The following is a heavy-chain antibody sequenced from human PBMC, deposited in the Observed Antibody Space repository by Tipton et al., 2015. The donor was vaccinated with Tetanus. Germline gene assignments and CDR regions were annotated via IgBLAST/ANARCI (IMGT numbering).Heavy chain of an antibody. V-gene: IGHV4-61*05. Sequence: TLSLTCTVSGGSISSSSYYWGWIRQPPGKGLEWIGYIYYSGSTNYNPSLKSRVTISVDTSKNQFSLKLSSVTAADTAVYYCARVSHHYDYVWGSYPLDYWGQGTLVTVSS. J-gene: IGHJ4*02. CDR2: IYYSGST. CDR3: ARVSHHYDYVWGSYPLDY. CDR1: GGSISSSSYY. D-gene: IGHD3-16*02.